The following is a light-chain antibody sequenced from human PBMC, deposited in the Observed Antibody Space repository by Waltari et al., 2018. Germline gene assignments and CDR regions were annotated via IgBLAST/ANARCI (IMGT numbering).Light chain of an antibody. CDR3: QQYESLPYT. Sequence: DIQMTQSPSSVSASVGDRLTITCQASQDISNFLSWYQHKAGQAPKLLIFDASKMQTVVPYKFGGGGSGTDFTFTIDSLQAEDVATYYCQQYESLPYTFGQGTKVEI. CDR2: DAS. V-gene: IGKV1-33*01. CDR1: QDISNF. J-gene: IGKJ2*01.